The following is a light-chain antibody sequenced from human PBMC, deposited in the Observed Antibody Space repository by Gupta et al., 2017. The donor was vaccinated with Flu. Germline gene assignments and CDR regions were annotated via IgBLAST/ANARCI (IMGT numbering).Light chain of an antibody. J-gene: IGKJ4*01. V-gene: IGKV3-20*01. Sequence: EIVLTQSPGTLSLSPGERATLSCRPSQSVSSSYLAWYQQKPGQAPRLLIYGASSRATGIPDRFSGSGSGTDFTLTISRLEPEEFAVYYCQQYGSSPALTFGGGTKVEIK. CDR2: GAS. CDR1: QSVSSSY. CDR3: QQYGSSPALT.